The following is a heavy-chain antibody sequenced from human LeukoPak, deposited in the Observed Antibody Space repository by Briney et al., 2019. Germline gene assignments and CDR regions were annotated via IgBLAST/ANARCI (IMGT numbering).Heavy chain of an antibody. CDR3: ARYYGDYGAFDY. V-gene: IGHV3-30*03. J-gene: IGHJ4*02. Sequence: GGSLRLSCTASGFTFSRHWMHWVRQAPGKGLEWVAVISYDGSNKYYADSVKGRFTISRDNSKNTLYLQMNSLRAEDTAVYYCARYYGDYGAFDYWGQGTLVTVSS. CDR2: ISYDGSNK. D-gene: IGHD4-17*01. CDR1: GFTFSRHW.